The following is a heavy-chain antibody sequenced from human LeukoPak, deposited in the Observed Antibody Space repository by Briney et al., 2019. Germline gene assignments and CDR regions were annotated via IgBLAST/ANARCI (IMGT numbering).Heavy chain of an antibody. V-gene: IGHV3-21*01. CDR1: GFTFSSYS. CDR3: ARAAVAGKGPDY. D-gene: IGHD6-19*01. J-gene: IGHJ4*02. CDR2: ISSSSSYI. Sequence: GGSLRLSCAASGFTFSSYSMNWVRQAPGKGLEWVSSISSSSSYIYYADSVKGRFTISRDNAKNSLYLQMNSLRAEDTAVYYCARAAVAGKGPDYWGQGTLVTVSS.